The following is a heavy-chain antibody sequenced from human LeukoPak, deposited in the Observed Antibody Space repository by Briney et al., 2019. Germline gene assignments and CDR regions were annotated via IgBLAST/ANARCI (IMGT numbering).Heavy chain of an antibody. J-gene: IGHJ4*02. V-gene: IGHV3-30-3*01. D-gene: IGHD3-10*01. CDR2: ISYDGSNK. CDR1: GFTFSSYA. Sequence: GGSLRLSCAASGFTFSSYAMHWVRQAPGKGLEWVAVISYDGSNKYYADSVKGRFTISRDNSKNTLYLQMNSLRAEDTAVYYCARDASYGSGSYIDYWGQGTLVTVSS. CDR3: ARDASYGSGSYIDY.